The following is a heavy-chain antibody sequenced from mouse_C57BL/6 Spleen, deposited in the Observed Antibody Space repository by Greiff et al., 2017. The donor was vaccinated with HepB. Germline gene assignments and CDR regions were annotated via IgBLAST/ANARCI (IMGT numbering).Heavy chain of an antibody. CDR3: ARQDDGYYGGDY. Sequence: EVKLVESGGDLVKPGGSLKLSCAASGFTFSSYGMSWVRQTPDKRLEWVATISSGGSYTYYPDSVKGRFTISRDNAKNTLYLQMSSLKSEDTAMYYCARQDDGYYGGDYWGQGTTLTVSS. CDR2: ISSGGSYT. D-gene: IGHD2-3*01. CDR1: GFTFSSYG. V-gene: IGHV5-6*02. J-gene: IGHJ2*01.